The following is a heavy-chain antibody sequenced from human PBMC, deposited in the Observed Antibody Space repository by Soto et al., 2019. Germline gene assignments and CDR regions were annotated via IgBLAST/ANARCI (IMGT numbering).Heavy chain of an antibody. CDR2: IIPILGIA. CDR1: GGTFSSYT. J-gene: IGHJ6*02. CDR3: AKGPGIAAAGPPWGYYYGMDV. Sequence: ASVKVSCKASGGTFSSYTISWVRQAPGQGLEWMGRIIPILGIANYAQKFQGRVTITADKSTSTAYMELSSLRSEDTAVYYCAKGPGIAAAGPPWGYYYGMDVWGQGTTVTVSS. D-gene: IGHD6-13*01. V-gene: IGHV1-69*02.